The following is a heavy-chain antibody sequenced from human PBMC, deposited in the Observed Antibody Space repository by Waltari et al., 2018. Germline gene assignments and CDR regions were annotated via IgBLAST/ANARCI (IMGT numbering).Heavy chain of an antibody. D-gene: IGHD2-15*01. CDR2: VHYLGTT. CDR3: ARQVSTRYYFDF. Sequence: QVQLQESGPGLVKPSETLSLTCTVSGGPVTDSHWSWIRQAPGKGLEWNAYVHYLGTTNYHPPLNSRVTISRDTSRNQFSLRLRSVTAADAAVYYCARQVSTRYYFDFWGQGTLVTVSS. J-gene: IGHJ4*02. CDR1: GGPVTDSH. V-gene: IGHV4-59*08.